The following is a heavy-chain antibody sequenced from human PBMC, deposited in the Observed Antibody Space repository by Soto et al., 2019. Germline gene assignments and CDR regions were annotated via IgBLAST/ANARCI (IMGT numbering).Heavy chain of an antibody. CDR2: IYYSGST. V-gene: IGHV4-59*08. CDR1: GGSISSYY. J-gene: IGHJ4*02. CDR3: ARLDGDYNY. Sequence: PSETLSLTCTVSGGSISSYYWSWIRQPPGKGLEWIGYIYYSGSTNYNPSPKSRVTISVDTSKNQFSLKLSSVTAADTAVYYCARLDGDYNYWGQGTLVTVSS. D-gene: IGHD4-17*01.